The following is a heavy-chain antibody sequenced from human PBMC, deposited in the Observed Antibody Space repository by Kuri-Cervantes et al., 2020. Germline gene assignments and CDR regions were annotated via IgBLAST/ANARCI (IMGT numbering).Heavy chain of an antibody. J-gene: IGHJ6*02. Sequence: SLKISCAASGFTFDDYAMHWVRQAPGKGLEWVSGISWNSGSIGYADSVKGRFTISRDNAKNSLYLQMNSLRAEDTALYYCAKEAAAGTSYYYGMDVWVQGTTVTGLL. CDR1: GFTFDDYA. D-gene: IGHD6-13*01. V-gene: IGHV3-9*01. CDR2: ISWNSGSI. CDR3: AKEAAAGTSYYYGMDV.